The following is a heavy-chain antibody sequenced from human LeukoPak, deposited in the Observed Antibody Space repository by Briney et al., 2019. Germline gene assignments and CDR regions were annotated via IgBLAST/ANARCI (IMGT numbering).Heavy chain of an antibody. CDR3: ARGFRRLER. V-gene: IGHV4-34*01. J-gene: IGHJ4*02. CDR1: GGSFSGYY. CDR2: INHSGST. Sequence: SETLSLTCAVYGGSFSGYYWSWIRQPPGKGLEWIGEINHSGSTNYNPSLKSRVTISVDTSKNQFSLKLSSVTAADTAVYYCARGFRRLERWGQGTLVTVSS. D-gene: IGHD6-19*01.